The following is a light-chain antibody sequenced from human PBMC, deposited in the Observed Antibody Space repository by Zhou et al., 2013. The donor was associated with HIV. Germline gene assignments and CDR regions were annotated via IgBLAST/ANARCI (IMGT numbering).Light chain of an antibody. CDR2: AAS. CDR3: QQLNSYST. CDR1: QGISSY. V-gene: IGKV1-9*01. Sequence: DIQLTQSPSFLSASVGDRVTITCRASQGISSYLAWYQQKPGKAPKFLIYAASTLQSGVPSRFSGSGSGTEFTLTISSLQPEDFATYYCQQLNSYSTFGQGTRLEIK. J-gene: IGKJ5*01.